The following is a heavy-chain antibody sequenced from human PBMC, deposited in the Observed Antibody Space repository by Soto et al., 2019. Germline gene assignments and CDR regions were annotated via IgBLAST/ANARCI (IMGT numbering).Heavy chain of an antibody. Sequence: SETLSLTCTVSSGSISSTIYSWDWIRQPPGKGLEWIGSIFYSASTYYNPSLKSRVTISVDTSKNQFSLTLTSVTAADTAVYYCARQCRGVTCHWFVPWGQGTLVTV. CDR1: SGSISSTIYS. CDR2: IFYSAST. CDR3: ARQCRGVTCHWFVP. V-gene: IGHV4-39*01. J-gene: IGHJ5*02. D-gene: IGHD2-15*01.